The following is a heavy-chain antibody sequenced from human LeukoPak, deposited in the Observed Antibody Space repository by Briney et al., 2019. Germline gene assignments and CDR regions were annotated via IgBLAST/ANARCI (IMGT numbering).Heavy chain of an antibody. CDR2: ISAYNGNT. J-gene: IGHJ4*02. Sequence: GASVKVSCKASGYTFTSYGISWVRQAPGQGLEWMGWISAYNGNTNYAQKFQGRVTMTRDTSISTAYMELSRLRSDDTAVYYCARDLYNYYGSVPFDYWGQGTLVTVSS. V-gene: IGHV1-18*01. CDR1: GYTFTSYG. D-gene: IGHD3-10*01. CDR3: ARDLYNYYGSVPFDY.